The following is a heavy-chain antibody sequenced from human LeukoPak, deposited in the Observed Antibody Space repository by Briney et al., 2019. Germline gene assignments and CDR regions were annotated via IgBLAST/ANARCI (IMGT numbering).Heavy chain of an antibody. V-gene: IGHV4-59*12. CDR3: ASTVWFGELYFDY. Sequence: SETLSLTCTVSGGSISSYYWSWIRQPPGKGLEWIGYIYYSGSTYYNPSLKSRVTISVDRSKNQFSLKLSSVTAADTAVYYCASTVWFGELYFDYWGQGTLVTVSS. CDR2: IYYSGST. CDR1: GGSISSYY. D-gene: IGHD3-10*01. J-gene: IGHJ4*02.